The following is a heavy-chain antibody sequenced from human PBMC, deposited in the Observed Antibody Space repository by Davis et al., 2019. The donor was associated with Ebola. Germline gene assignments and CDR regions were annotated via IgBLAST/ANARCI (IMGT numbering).Heavy chain of an antibody. CDR1: GFSFSRTD. V-gene: IGHV3-23*01. J-gene: IGHJ5*02. Sequence: GESLKISCAASGFSFSRTDMNWFRQAPGRGPEWVSNINGGGGDTNYADSVKGRFTISRDNSKNTLYLQMDSLRIEDTAQYYCGGDPNWESGSWGQGALVSVSS. D-gene: IGHD1-1*01. CDR3: GGDPNWESGS. CDR2: INGGGGDT.